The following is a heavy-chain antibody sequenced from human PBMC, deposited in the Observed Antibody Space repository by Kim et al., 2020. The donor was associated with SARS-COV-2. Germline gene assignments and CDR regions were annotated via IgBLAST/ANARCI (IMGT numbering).Heavy chain of an antibody. CDR2: ISYDGSNK. Sequence: SLRLSCAASGFTFSSYAMHWVRQAPGKGLEWVAVISYDGSNKYYADSVKGRFTISSDNSKNTLYLQMNSLRAEDTAVYYCAREQGDSSGWSDDYYYGMDVWGQGTTVTVSS. CDR1: GFTFSSYA. J-gene: IGHJ6*02. CDR3: AREQGDSSGWSDDYYYGMDV. D-gene: IGHD6-19*01. V-gene: IGHV3-30-3*01.